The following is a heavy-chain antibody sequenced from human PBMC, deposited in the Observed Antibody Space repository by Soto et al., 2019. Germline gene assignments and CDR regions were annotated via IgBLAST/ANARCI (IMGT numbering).Heavy chain of an antibody. V-gene: IGHV4-61*01. J-gene: IGHJ6*02. Sequence: PSETLSLTCTVSGASVNSVSYYWSWIRQPPGKGLEWIGYIYYSGTTNYDPSLKSRVTISVDTSNNQFYLRLSSVTAADTAVYYFARDLAGDSSSLCGGSCYYGMDVWGQGTTVTVSS. CDR2: IYYSGTT. CDR3: ARDLAGDSSSLCGGSCYYGMDV. CDR1: GASVNSVSYY. D-gene: IGHD3-22*01.